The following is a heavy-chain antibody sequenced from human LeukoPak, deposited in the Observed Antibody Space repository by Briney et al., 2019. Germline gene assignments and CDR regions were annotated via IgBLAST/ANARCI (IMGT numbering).Heavy chain of an antibody. CDR2: IIPIFGTA. J-gene: IGHJ3*02. CDR1: GGTFSSYA. V-gene: IGHV1-69*05. Sequence: GASVKVSCKASGGTFSSYAISWVRQAPGQGLEWMGRIIPIFGTANYAQKFQGRVTVTTDESTSTAYMELSSLRSEDAAVYYCARGRDRNYPGHDAFDIWGQGTMVTVSS. CDR3: ARGRDRNYPGHDAFDI. D-gene: IGHD1-14*01.